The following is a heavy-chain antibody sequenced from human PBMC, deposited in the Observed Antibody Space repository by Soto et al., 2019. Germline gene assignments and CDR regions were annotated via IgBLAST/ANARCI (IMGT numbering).Heavy chain of an antibody. CDR1: GGTFSSYA. Sequence: QVQLVQSGAEVKKPGSSVKVSCKASGGTFSSYAISWVRQAPGQGLEWMGGIIPIFGTANYAQKFQGRVTITADESTSTAYMELSILRSEDTAVYYCARDLLGPYYSGMDVWGQGTTVTVSS. V-gene: IGHV1-69*01. CDR2: IIPIFGTA. J-gene: IGHJ6*02. CDR3: ARDLLGPYYSGMDV. D-gene: IGHD2-21*01.